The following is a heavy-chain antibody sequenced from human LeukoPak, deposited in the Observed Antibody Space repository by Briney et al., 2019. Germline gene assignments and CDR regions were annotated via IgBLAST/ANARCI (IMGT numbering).Heavy chain of an antibody. Sequence: PGGSLRLSCAASGFTFSSYGMHWVRQAPGKGLEWVAFIRYDGSNKYYADSVRGRFTISRDNSKNTLYLQMNSLRAEDTAVYYCAKDYHYYDSSGLFDYWGQGTLVIVSS. V-gene: IGHV3-30*02. CDR1: GFTFSSYG. J-gene: IGHJ4*02. CDR3: AKDYHYYDSSGLFDY. D-gene: IGHD3-22*01. CDR2: IRYDGSNK.